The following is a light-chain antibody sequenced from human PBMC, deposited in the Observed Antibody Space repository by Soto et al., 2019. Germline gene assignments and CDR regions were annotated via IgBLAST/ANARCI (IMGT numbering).Light chain of an antibody. CDR1: QTISDS. CDR2: DVS. V-gene: IGKV1-5*01. J-gene: IGKJ1*01. CDR3: QQYHGYSRT. Sequence: DIQVTQSPSALSASVGDRVTXXXXASQTISDSLAWYQQKPGKAPDLLISDVSSLERGVASRFSGSGSGTEFTLTISSMQPDDFATYYCQQYHGYSRTFGQGTKVDIK.